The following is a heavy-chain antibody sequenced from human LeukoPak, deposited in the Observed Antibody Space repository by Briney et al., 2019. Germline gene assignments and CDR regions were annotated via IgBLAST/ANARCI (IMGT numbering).Heavy chain of an antibody. V-gene: IGHV1-69*04. CDR1: GGTFSSYA. J-gene: IGHJ4*02. CDR2: IIPILGIA. D-gene: IGHD3-10*01. CDR3: ATLRGFRGVNIPPYYFDY. Sequence: SVKVSCKASGGTFSSYAISWVRQAPGQGLEWMGRIIPILGIANYAQKFQGRVTITADKSTSTAYMELSSLRSEDTAVYYCATLRGFRGVNIPPYYFDYWGQGTLVTVSS.